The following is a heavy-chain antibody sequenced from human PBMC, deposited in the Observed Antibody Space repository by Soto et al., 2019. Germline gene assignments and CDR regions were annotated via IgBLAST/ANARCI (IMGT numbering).Heavy chain of an antibody. J-gene: IGHJ4*02. Sequence: PSETLSLTCSVPDDSINSDKYYWGWIRQPPGKGLEWIGSIYYRGNAYYNPSLQTRVTISLDKSKSQFSLKLNSVTAADSAVYFCARLQGLATISYYFDFWGPGALVTVSS. CDR3: ARLQGLATISYYFDF. D-gene: IGHD3-9*01. CDR2: IYYRGNA. V-gene: IGHV4-39*01. CDR1: DDSINSDKYY.